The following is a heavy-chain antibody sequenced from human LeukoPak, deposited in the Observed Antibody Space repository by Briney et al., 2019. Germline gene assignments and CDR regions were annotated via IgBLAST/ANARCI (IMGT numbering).Heavy chain of an antibody. D-gene: IGHD2-21*02. CDR3: AREVAYCSGDCPSRYFDY. CDR1: GGSISSSGYS. Sequence: SQTLSLTCAVSGGSISSSGYSWSWIRQPPGKGLEWIGYIYHSGSTYYNPSLKSRVTISVDRSKNQFSLKLSSVTAADTAVYYCAREVAYCSGDCPSRYFDYWGQGTLVTVSS. CDR2: IYHSGST. V-gene: IGHV4-30-2*01. J-gene: IGHJ4*02.